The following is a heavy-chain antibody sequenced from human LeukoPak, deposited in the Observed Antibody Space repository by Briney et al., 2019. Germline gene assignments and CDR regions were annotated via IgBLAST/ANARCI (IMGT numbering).Heavy chain of an antibody. CDR1: GGSISGYF. CDR2: IYTSGST. Sequence: SETLSLTCTVSGGSISGYFWNWIRQPAGKGLKWIGRIYTSGSTNYNPSLKSRVTMSVDTAKNQLSLKLSSVTAADTALYYCARVMVVTTTLAWLDPWGQGTLVTVSS. CDR3: ARVMVVTTTLAWLDP. V-gene: IGHV4-4*07. D-gene: IGHD2/OR15-2a*01. J-gene: IGHJ5*02.